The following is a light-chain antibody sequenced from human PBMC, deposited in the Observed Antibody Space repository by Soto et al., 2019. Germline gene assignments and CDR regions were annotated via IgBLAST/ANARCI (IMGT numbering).Light chain of an antibody. CDR2: GVT. Sequence: QSALTQPPSASGSPGQSVTISCTGTSSDVGAYTYVSWYQHHPGKAPKLMIYGVTERPSGVPDRFSGSKSGNTASLTVSGLQTEDYSYYYCSPYAGSTHYVLGTATKPTV. CDR1: SSDVGAYTY. V-gene: IGLV2-8*01. J-gene: IGLJ1*01. CDR3: SPYAGSTHYV.